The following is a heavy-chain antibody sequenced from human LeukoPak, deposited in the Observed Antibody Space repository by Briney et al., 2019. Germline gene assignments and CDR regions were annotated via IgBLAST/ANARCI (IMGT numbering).Heavy chain of an antibody. D-gene: IGHD3-10*01. V-gene: IGHV1-46*01. J-gene: IGHJ4*02. CDR3: AATPITKVRGRPLGY. CDR1: GYTFTSYY. CDR2: INPSGGST. Sequence: ASVKVSCKASGYTFTSYYMHWVRQAPGQGLEWMGIINPSGGSTSYAQKFQGRVTMTRDTSTSTVYMELSSLRSEDTAVYYCAATPITKVRGRPLGYWGQGTLVTVSS.